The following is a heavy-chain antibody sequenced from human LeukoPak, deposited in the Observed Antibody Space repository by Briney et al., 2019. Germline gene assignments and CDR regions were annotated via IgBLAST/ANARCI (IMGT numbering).Heavy chain of an antibody. V-gene: IGHV3-53*05. CDR2: IYSGGST. J-gene: IGHJ4*02. Sequence: PGGSLRLSCAASGFIVSSNYMSWVRQAPGKGLEWVSIIYSGGSTFYADSVKGRFTISRDNAKNSLYLQMNSLRAEDTALYYCAKDRVGATRFTTFDYWGQGTLVTVSS. D-gene: IGHD1-26*01. CDR1: GFIVSSNY. CDR3: AKDRVGATRFTTFDY.